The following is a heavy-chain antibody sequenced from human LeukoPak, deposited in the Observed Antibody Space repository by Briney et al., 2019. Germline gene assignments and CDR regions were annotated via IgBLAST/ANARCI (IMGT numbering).Heavy chain of an antibody. CDR1: GGSISSGGYY. V-gene: IGHV4-31*03. J-gene: IGHJ4*02. CDR3: ARDDYDILTYFDY. CDR2: IYYSGST. Sequence: SETLSLTCTVSGGSISSGGYYWSWIRQHPGKGLEWIGYIYYSGSTYYNPSLKSRVTISVDTSKNQFSLKLSSVTAADTAVYYCARDDYDILTYFDYWGQGTLVTVSS. D-gene: IGHD3-9*01.